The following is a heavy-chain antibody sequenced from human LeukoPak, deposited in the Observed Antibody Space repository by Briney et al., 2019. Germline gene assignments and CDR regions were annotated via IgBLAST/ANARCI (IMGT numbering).Heavy chain of an antibody. CDR1: GGSISSGSYF. CDR3: ARYGSGSLLD. D-gene: IGHD3-10*01. CDR2: IHSSGST. V-gene: IGHV4-61*02. Sequence: SQTLSLTCTVSGGSISSGSYFWSWIRQPAGKGLEWIGRIHSSGSTNYNPSLKSRVTMSIDTSKNQFSLKLNSVTAADTAVYYCARYGSGSLLDWGQGTRVTVSS. J-gene: IGHJ4*02.